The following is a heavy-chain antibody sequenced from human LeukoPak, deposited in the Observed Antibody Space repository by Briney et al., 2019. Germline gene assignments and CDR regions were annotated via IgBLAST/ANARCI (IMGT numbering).Heavy chain of an antibody. CDR3: SGSDYYDSSGYYLRGGVDY. Sequence: GGSLRLSCAASGFTFSIYGMHWVRQAPGKGLEWVAVISYYGSNKYYADSVKGRFTISRDNSKNTLYLQMNSLRAEDTAVYYCSGSDYYDSSGYYLRGGVDYWGQGTLVTVSS. D-gene: IGHD3-22*01. CDR2: ISYYGSNK. V-gene: IGHV3-30*03. J-gene: IGHJ4*02. CDR1: GFTFSIYG.